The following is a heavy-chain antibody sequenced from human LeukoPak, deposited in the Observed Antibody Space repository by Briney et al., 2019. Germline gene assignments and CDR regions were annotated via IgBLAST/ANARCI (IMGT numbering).Heavy chain of an antibody. V-gene: IGHV1-2*06. J-gene: IGHJ4*02. CDR1: GYIFTDYY. CDR3: ARDLASTPHWELDY. D-gene: IGHD7-27*01. Sequence: GASVKVSCKASGYIFTDYYIHWVRQSHAQGLEWMGRINPKRGGTDDAQDFQGRVTMTRDSSINTVHLYLSSLTSDDTAVYYCARDLASTPHWELDYWGQGSPVTVSP. CDR2: INPKRGGT.